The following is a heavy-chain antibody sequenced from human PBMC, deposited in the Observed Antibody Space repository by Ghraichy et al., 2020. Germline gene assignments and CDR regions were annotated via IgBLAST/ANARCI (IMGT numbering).Heavy chain of an antibody. CDR1: GGSFSGYY. Sequence: SETLSLTCAVYGGSFSGYYWSWIRQPPGKGLEWIGEINHSGSTNYNPSLKSRVTISVDTSKNQFSLKLSSVTAADTAVYYCASTKLPSSGWYNYYMDVWGKGTTVTVSS. J-gene: IGHJ6*03. V-gene: IGHV4-34*01. CDR2: INHSGST. CDR3: ASTKLPSSGWYNYYMDV. D-gene: IGHD6-19*01.